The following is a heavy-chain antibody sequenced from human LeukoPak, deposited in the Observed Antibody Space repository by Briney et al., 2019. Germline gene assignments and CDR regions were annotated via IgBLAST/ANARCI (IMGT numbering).Heavy chain of an antibody. D-gene: IGHD3-9*01. Sequence: GGSLRLSCAASEFTFSPFAMNWVRQAPGKGLEWVSSISSSSTYIYYADSVKGRFTISRDNAKNSLYLQMNSLRAEDTAVYYCARTRYYDILTGNILGSPPDYWGQGTLVTVSS. CDR2: ISSSSTYI. V-gene: IGHV3-21*01. CDR3: ARTRYYDILTGNILGSPPDY. CDR1: EFTFSPFA. J-gene: IGHJ4*02.